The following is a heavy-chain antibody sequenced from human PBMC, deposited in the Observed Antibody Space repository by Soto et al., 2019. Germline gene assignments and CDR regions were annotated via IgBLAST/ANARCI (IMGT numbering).Heavy chain of an antibody. CDR2: ISGSGDST. CDR3: ARRGPGTYFDY. J-gene: IGHJ4*02. V-gene: IGHV3-23*01. D-gene: IGHD6-13*01. Sequence: GGSLRLSCAGSGFTFSSYAMRWVRQAPGKGLEWVSAISGSGDSTYYTDSVKGRFTISRDNSKNTLYLQMNSLRAEDTAVYYCARRGPGTYFDYWGQGALVTVSS. CDR1: GFTFSSYA.